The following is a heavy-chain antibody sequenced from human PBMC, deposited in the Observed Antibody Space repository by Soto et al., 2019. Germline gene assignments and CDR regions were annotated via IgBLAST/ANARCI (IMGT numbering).Heavy chain of an antibody. CDR2: IYYSGST. Sequence: TETLSLTCTVSGGAISSSSYYWGWIRQPPGKGLEWIGSIYYSGSTYYNPSLKSRVTISVDTSKNQFSLKLSSVTAADTGVYYSGSASHNDLRSGYYPYNWFDPLGKGTLVTV. CDR3: GSASHNDLRSGYYPYNWFDP. CDR1: GGAISSSSYY. J-gene: IGHJ5*02. D-gene: IGHD3-3*01. V-gene: IGHV4-39*01.